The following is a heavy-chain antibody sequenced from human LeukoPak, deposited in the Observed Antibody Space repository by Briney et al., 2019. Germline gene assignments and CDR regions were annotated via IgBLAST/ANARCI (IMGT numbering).Heavy chain of an antibody. D-gene: IGHD6-13*01. CDR3: ARDGAAAAGQNWFDP. CDR2: IYYSGST. J-gene: IGHJ5*02. Sequence: SETLSLTCTVSGGSISSSSYYWGWIRQPPGKGLEWIGSIYYSGSTYYNPSLKSRVTISVDTSKNQFSLKLSSVTAADTAVYYCARDGAAAAGQNWFDPWGQGTLVTVSS. V-gene: IGHV4-39*07. CDR1: GGSISSSSYY.